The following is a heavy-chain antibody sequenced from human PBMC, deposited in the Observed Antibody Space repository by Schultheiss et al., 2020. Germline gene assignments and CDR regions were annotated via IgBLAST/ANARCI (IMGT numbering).Heavy chain of an antibody. J-gene: IGHJ4*02. CDR1: GFTFSSYA. V-gene: IGHV3-23*01. CDR2: ISGSGGTT. CDR3: AVGRTELWYFDY. Sequence: WGSLRLSRAASGFTFSSYAMSWVRQAPGKGLEWVSAISGSGGTTSYADSVQGRFTISRDNSKNTLYLQMNSLRAEDTAVYYCAVGRTELWYFDYLGQGTLVTVSS. D-gene: IGHD1-7*01.